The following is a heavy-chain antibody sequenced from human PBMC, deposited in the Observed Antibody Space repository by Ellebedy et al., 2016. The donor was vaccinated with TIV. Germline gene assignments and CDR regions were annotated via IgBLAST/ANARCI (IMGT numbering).Heavy chain of an antibody. CDR1: GFTFSSYD. V-gene: IGHV3-33*01. CDR3: ARDLGELLPALNFDY. CDR2: IWYDGNNK. J-gene: IGHJ4*02. D-gene: IGHD1-26*01. Sequence: PGGSLRLSCAASGFTFSSYDMHWVRQAPGKGLEWVAVIWYDGNNKYYTDSVKGRFTISRDNAKNSLYLQMNSLRAEDTAVYYCARDLGELLPALNFDYWGQGSLVTVSS.